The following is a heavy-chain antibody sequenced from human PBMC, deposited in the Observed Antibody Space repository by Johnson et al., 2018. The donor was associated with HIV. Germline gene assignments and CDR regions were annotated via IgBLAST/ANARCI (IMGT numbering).Heavy chain of an antibody. D-gene: IGHD1-26*01. V-gene: IGHV3-53*01. CDR1: GFTVSSNY. CDR2: IYSGGST. Sequence: VQLVESGGGLIQPGGSLRLSCAASGFTVSSNYMNWVRQAPGKGLEWVSVIYSGGSTYHVDSVRGRFTISRDNSKNTLYLQMNSLKVEDTAVYYCARDLIVGATRGGAFDIWGQGTMVTVSS. CDR3: ARDLIVGATRGGAFDI. J-gene: IGHJ3*02.